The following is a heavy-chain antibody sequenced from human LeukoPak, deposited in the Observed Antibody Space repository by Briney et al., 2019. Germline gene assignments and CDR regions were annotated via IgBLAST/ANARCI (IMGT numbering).Heavy chain of an antibody. CDR1: GGSISGYY. J-gene: IGHJ4*02. V-gene: IGHV4-59*12. Sequence: PSETLSLTGTVSGGSISGYYWSWLRQPPGKGLEWIGYIYYSGSTNYNPSLNSRVTILVDTSKNQFSLKLSSVTAADTAVYYCARTYYYGSGTKGTPFDYWGQGTLVTVSS. CDR3: ARTYYYGSGTKGTPFDY. CDR2: IYYSGST. D-gene: IGHD3-10*01.